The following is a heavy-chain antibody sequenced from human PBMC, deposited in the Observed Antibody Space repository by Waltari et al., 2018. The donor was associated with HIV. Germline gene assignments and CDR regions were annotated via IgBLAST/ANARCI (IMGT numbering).Heavy chain of an antibody. CDR3: ARYGSGHRHFGY. J-gene: IGHJ4*02. D-gene: IGHD3-10*01. V-gene: IGHV4-59*01. CDR2: IYSPGST. CDR1: GDSINTYF. Sequence: QVQLQESGPGLLKPSETLSLTCTVSGDSINTYFWAWVRQPPGTGLEWIGYIYSPGSTSYNPSLKSRLTISVDTSRNQFSLKLSSVTAADTAIYYCARYGSGHRHFGYWGQGILVTVSS.